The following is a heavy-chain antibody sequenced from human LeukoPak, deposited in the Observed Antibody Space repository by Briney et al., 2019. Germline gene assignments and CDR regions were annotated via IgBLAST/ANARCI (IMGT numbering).Heavy chain of an antibody. Sequence: SETLSLTCTVSGGSISSYYWCWIRQPPGKGLEWIGYIYYSGSTNYDPSLKSRLTISVDTSKNQFSLKLSSVTAADTAVYYCARRARMGDWFDPWGQGTLVTVSS. D-gene: IGHD5-12*01. J-gene: IGHJ5*02. CDR3: ARRARMGDWFDP. CDR1: GGSISSYY. CDR2: IYYSGST. V-gene: IGHV4-59*08.